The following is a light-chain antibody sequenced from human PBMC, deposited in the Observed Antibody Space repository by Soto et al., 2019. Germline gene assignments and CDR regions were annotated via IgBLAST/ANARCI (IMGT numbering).Light chain of an antibody. J-gene: IGKJ2*01. Sequence: EIVLTQSPGTLSLSPGERATLSCRARQSVSSSYLAWYQQKPGQAPRLLIYGASSRATGIPDRFRGSGSGTDFTLTISRLEPEDFAVYYCQQYGSSPYTFGQGTNLEI. CDR1: QSVSSSY. CDR3: QQYGSSPYT. CDR2: GAS. V-gene: IGKV3-20*01.